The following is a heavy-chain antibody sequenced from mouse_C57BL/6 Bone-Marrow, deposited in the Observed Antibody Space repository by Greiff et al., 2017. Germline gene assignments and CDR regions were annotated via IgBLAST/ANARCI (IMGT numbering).Heavy chain of an antibody. Sequence: EVKVVESGGGLVQPKGSLKLSCAASGFSFNNYAMNWVRPAPGKGLEWVARIRSKSNNYATYYDDSVKDRVTISSDDSESMLYMQMNNVKTEDTAMYYCVLGGGFAYWGQGTLVTVSA. J-gene: IGHJ3*01. CDR2: IRSKSNNYAT. CDR1: GFSFNNYA. V-gene: IGHV10-1*01. CDR3: VLGGGFAY. D-gene: IGHD4-1*01.